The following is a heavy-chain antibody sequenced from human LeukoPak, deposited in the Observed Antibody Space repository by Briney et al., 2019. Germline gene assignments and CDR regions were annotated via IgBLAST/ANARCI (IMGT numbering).Heavy chain of an antibody. D-gene: IGHD2-8*01. Sequence: SETLSLTCGVSGGSISSNSYYWGWIRQPPGEGLEWIGSIYYSGSTYYNPSLKSRVTISVDTSKNQFSLKLSSVTAADTAVFYCARSPTWYYFDYWGQGALVTVSS. CDR1: GGSISSNSYY. CDR2: IYYSGST. V-gene: IGHV4-39*01. CDR3: ARSPTWYYFDY. J-gene: IGHJ4*02.